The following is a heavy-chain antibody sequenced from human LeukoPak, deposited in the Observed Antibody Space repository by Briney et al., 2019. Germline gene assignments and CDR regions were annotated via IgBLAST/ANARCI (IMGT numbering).Heavy chain of an antibody. V-gene: IGHV3-23*01. D-gene: IGHD3-10*01. CDR2: ISGSGSST. Sequence: GGTLRLSCAASGFTFSSYGMSWVRQAPGKGLEWVSAISGSGSSTYYATSVKGRFTISKDNAMDTLFLQMNSLRADDTAVYYCAKDRVDGSGSQFDSWGQGSLVTVSS. CDR3: AKDRVDGSGSQFDS. CDR1: GFTFSSYG. J-gene: IGHJ4*02.